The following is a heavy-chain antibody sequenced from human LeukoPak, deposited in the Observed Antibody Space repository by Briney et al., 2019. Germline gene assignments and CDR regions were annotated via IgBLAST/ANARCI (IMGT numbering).Heavy chain of an antibody. V-gene: IGHV4-4*02. CDR1: GGSISSSNW. J-gene: IGHJ4*02. D-gene: IGHD1-26*01. CDR3: VKSGGYGLIDY. CDR2: IYHSGST. Sequence: PSETLSLTCAVSGGSISSSNWWSWVRQPPGKGLEWIGEIYHSGSTNYNPSLKSRVTISVDKSKNQFSLRLNSVTAADTAMYFCVKSGGYGLIDYWGQGTLVTVSS.